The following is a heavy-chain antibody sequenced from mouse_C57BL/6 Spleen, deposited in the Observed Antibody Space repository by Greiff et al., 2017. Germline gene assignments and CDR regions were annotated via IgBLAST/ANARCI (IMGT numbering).Heavy chain of an antibody. Sequence: QVQLQQSGAELARPGASVKLSCKASGYTFTSYGISWVKQRTGQGLEWIGEIYPRSGNTYYNEKFKGKATLTADKSSSTAYMELRSLASEDSAVYFCARRTACAMDYWGQGTSVTVSS. D-gene: IGHD1-2*01. V-gene: IGHV1-81*01. CDR1: GYTFTSYG. CDR3: ARRTACAMDY. J-gene: IGHJ4*01. CDR2: IYPRSGNT.